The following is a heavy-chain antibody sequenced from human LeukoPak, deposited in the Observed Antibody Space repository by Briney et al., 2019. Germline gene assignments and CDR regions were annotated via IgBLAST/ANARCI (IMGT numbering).Heavy chain of an antibody. CDR3: AKDFGSSWFFDY. CDR1: GFTFDDYA. D-gene: IGHD6-13*01. CDR2: ISWNSGSI. Sequence: GGSLRLSCAASGFTFDDYAMHWVRQAPGKGLEWVSGISWNSGSIGYADSVKGRFTISRDNAKNSLYLQMNSLRAEDMALYYCAKDFGSSWFFDYWGQGILVTVSS. V-gene: IGHV3-9*03. J-gene: IGHJ4*02.